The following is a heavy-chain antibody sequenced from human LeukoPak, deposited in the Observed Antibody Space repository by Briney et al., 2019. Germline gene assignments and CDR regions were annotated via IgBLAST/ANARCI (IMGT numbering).Heavy chain of an antibody. V-gene: IGHV3-7*01. J-gene: IGHJ4*02. CDR3: ATHSDWRFDY. Sequence: GGSLRHSCAASGFTFSSDWMIWVRQAPGKGLEWVANINQDGSERNYVDSVKGRFTISRDNAKSSVFLQMNSLGADDTAVYYCATHSDWRFDYWGQGTLVSVSS. CDR2: INQDGSER. CDR1: GFTFSSDW. D-gene: IGHD6-19*01.